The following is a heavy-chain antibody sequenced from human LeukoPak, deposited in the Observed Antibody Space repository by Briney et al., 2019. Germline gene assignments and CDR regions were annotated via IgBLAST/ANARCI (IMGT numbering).Heavy chain of an antibody. J-gene: IGHJ6*02. Sequence: GGSLRLSCAASGFTFSNAWMSWVRQAPGKGLEWVGRIKSKTDGGTTDYAAPVKGRFTISRDDSKNTLYLQMNSLKTEDTAVYYCTTALRGGSSVPDYYYGMDVWGQGTTVTVSS. CDR1: GFTFSNAW. V-gene: IGHV3-15*01. D-gene: IGHD1-26*01. CDR2: IKSKTDGGTT. CDR3: TTALRGGSSVPDYYYGMDV.